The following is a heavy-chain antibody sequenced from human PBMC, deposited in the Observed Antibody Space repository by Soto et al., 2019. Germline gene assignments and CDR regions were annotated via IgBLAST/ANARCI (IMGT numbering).Heavy chain of an antibody. CDR1: GFTFDDYA. CDR2: ISWNSGSI. D-gene: IGHD6-19*01. CDR3: AKASTKYSSGLFDY. J-gene: IGHJ4*02. Sequence: EVQLVESGGGLVQPGRSLRLSCAASGFTFDDYAMHWVRQAPGKGLEWVSVISWNSGSIGYADSVKCRFTISGDNAKNSLYLQMNSLRAEDTALYYCAKASTKYSSGLFDYWGQGTLVTVSS. V-gene: IGHV3-9*01.